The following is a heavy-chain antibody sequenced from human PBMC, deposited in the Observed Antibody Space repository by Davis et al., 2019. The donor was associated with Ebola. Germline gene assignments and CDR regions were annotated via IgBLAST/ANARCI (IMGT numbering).Heavy chain of an antibody. CDR1: GGTFSSYA. J-gene: IGHJ3*02. CDR2: ISAYNGNT. CDR3: ARPHSSRGGAFDI. V-gene: IGHV1-18*01. Sequence: ASVKVSCKASGGTFSSYAISWVRQAPGQGLEWMGWISAYNGNTNYAQKLQGRVTMTTDTSTSTAYMELRSLRSDDTAVYYCARPHSSRGGAFDIWGQGTMVTVSS. D-gene: IGHD6-13*01.